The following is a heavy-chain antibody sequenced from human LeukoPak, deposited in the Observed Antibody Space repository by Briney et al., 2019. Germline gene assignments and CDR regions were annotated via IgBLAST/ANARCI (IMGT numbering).Heavy chain of an antibody. CDR2: ISGSGGST. J-gene: IGHJ4*02. CDR1: GFTFSSYA. D-gene: IGHD3-10*01. V-gene: IGHV3-23*01. CDR3: AKDPDYYGSGSYYNLDYFDF. Sequence: GGSLRLSCAASGFTFSSYAMSWVRQAPGKGLEWVSAISGSGGSTYYADSVKGRFTISRDNSKNTLYLQMNSLRAEDTAVYYCAKDPDYYGSGSYYNLDYFDFWGQGTLVSVPS.